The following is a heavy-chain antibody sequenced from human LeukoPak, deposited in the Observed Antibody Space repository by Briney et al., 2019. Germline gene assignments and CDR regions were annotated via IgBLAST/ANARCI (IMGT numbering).Heavy chain of an antibody. CDR2: IKQGGTEK. CDR1: GFTFSSYW. CDR3: ARERGSGSYHPFDP. J-gene: IGHJ5*02. Sequence: PGGSLRLSCVASGFTFSSYWMSWVRQAPGEGLEWVANIKQGGTEKNYVDSVKGRFTISRDNAKNSLYLQMNSLRAEDTAVYYCARERGSGSYHPFDPWGQGTLATVSS. D-gene: IGHD3-10*01. V-gene: IGHV3-7*01.